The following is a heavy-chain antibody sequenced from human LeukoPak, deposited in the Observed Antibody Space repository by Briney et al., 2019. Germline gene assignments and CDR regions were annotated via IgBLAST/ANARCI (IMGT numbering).Heavy chain of an antibody. J-gene: IGHJ6*03. Sequence: ASVKVSCKASGGTFSSYAISWVRQAPGQGLEWMGGIIPIFGTANYAQKFQGRVTITTDESTSTAYMELSSLRSEDTAVYYCARGRPNTAMAQIYYYYMDVWAKGPRSPSP. V-gene: IGHV1-69*05. D-gene: IGHD5-18*01. CDR3: ARGRPNTAMAQIYYYYMDV. CDR1: GGTFSSYA. CDR2: IIPIFGTA.